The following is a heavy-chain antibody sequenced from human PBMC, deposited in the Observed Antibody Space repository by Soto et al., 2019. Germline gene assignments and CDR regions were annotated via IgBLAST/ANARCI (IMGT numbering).Heavy chain of an antibody. CDR3: GKESMGRGDYWFDP. J-gene: IGHJ5*02. CDR2: ISTYNGNT. V-gene: IGHV1-18*01. Sequence: ASVKVSCKASGYTFTSYDISWVRQAPGQGLEWMGWISTYNGNTNYAQKLQGRVTMTTDTSTSTAYMELRSLRSDDTAVYYCGKESMGRGDYWFDPWGQGTLVTVSS. CDR1: GYTFTSYD. D-gene: IGHD3-10*01.